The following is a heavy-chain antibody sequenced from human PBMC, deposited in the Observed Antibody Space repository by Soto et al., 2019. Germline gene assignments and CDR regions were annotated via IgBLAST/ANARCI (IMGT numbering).Heavy chain of an antibody. CDR3: AKDRPGLTTDSY. V-gene: IGHV3-23*01. CDR2: ISGSGGTS. Sequence: VGSLRLSCAASGFTLYSYAMSWVRQAPGKGLEWVSAISGSGGTSYYTDSVKGRFTISRDNSKNTLYLQMNSLRAEDTAVYYCAKDRPGLTTDSYWGQGTLVTVSS. J-gene: IGHJ4*02. D-gene: IGHD4-4*01. CDR1: GFTLYSYA.